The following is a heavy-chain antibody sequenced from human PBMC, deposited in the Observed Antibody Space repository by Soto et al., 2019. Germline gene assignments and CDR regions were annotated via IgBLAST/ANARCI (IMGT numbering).Heavy chain of an antibody. J-gene: IGHJ3*02. V-gene: IGHV4-30-2*01. CDR3: VRRSPEDAFDI. CDR2: IYEGGNT. Sequence: SETLSLTCAVSGGSIISDGYSWRWIRQPPGEGLQWIGHIYEGGNTYYTPSLESRVAISTDKSKNQFSLRLSSVTAADTAVYYCVRRSPEDAFDIWGQGTMVT. CDR1: GGSIISDGYS.